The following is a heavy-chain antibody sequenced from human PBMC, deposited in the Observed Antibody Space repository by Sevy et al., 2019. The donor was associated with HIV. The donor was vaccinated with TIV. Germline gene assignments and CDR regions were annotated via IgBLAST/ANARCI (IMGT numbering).Heavy chain of an antibody. CDR1: GFPFSNFA. CDR3: AKRRVQSGLSGGGANYGMDV. D-gene: IGHD2-8*02. J-gene: IGHJ6*02. CDR2: LIGGGSRT. V-gene: IGHV3-23*01. Sequence: GGSLRLSCAASGFPFSNFAMSWVRQAPGKGLEWVSTLIGGGSRTYYADSVTGRFIISRDNSRNNLYRQMNSLRAEDTAIYYCAKRRVQSGLSGGGANYGMDVCGRGTTVTVSS.